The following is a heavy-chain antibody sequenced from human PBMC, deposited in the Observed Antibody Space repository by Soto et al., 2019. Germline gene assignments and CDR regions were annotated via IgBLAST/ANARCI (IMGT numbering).Heavy chain of an antibody. D-gene: IGHD2-2*01. Sequence: QVQLVESGGGLVKPGGSLRLSCAASGFTFSEYYMSWIRQAPGKGLEWISYISGSNIYTNYADSVKGRFTISRDNANNSLYLQMDSLRVEDTAVYYCARDGGEVIPAAIGGGYCMDVWGQGTTVTVSS. V-gene: IGHV3-11*06. CDR3: ARDGGEVIPAAIGGGYCMDV. CDR1: GFTFSEYY. J-gene: IGHJ6*02. CDR2: ISGSNIYT.